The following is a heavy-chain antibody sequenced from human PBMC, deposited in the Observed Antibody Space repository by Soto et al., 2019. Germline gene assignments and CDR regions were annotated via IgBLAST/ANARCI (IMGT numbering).Heavy chain of an antibody. CDR1: GYTFPNYG. CDR3: ARVVPGAEAWFGP. J-gene: IGHJ5*02. CDR2: ISLYSDVT. Sequence: QVQLVQSGGEVKRPGASVKVSCKTSGYTFPNYGITWVRQAPGQPLEWLGWISLYSDVTNYAQKFQGRVSMTTDTSTTKAYMELRSLRSDYTAVYYCARVVPGAEAWFGPWGQGALGTVSS. D-gene: IGHD2-2*01. V-gene: IGHV1-18*01.